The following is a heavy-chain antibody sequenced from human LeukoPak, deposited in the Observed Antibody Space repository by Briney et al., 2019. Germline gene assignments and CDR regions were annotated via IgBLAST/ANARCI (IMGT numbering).Heavy chain of an antibody. J-gene: IGHJ5*02. D-gene: IGHD1-26*01. CDR1: GASVSSASY. Sequence: SETLSLTCTVSGASVSSASYWTWIRQPPGKGVEWIAHIYNGVNTNYNPSLKSRVTISVDTSKNQFSLRLNSVTAADTAVYYCARSRAFNSGAFDPWGQGTLVAVSS. CDR3: ARSRAFNSGAFDP. CDR2: IYNGVNT. V-gene: IGHV4-61*01.